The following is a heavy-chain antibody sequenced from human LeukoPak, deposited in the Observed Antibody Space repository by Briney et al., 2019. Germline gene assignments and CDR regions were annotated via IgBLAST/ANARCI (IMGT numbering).Heavy chain of an antibody. CDR2: ISGGGGST. V-gene: IGHV3-23*01. Sequence: GGSLRLSCAASGFTFSSYGMTWVRQAPGQGLEWVSAISGGGGSTYYADSVKGRFTISRDNSKNTLYLQMNSLRAEDTAVYYCAKLSSYYYASGSYPDYWGQGTLVTVSS. CDR3: AKLSSYYYASGSYPDY. D-gene: IGHD3-10*01. J-gene: IGHJ4*02. CDR1: GFTFSSYG.